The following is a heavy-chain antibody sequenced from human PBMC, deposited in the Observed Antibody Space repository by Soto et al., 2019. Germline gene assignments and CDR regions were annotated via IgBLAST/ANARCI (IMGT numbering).Heavy chain of an antibody. Sequence: QVHLVQSGAEVKKPGASVKVSCKGSGYGFTTYGITWVRQAPGQGLEWMAWISAHNGNTNYAQKVQGRVTVTRDTSPSTAYMELRSLRYDDTAVYDCARGRYGDYWGQGALVTVSS. CDR1: GYGFTTYG. J-gene: IGHJ4*02. D-gene: IGHD1-1*01. CDR2: ISAHNGNT. V-gene: IGHV1-18*01. CDR3: ARGRYGDY.